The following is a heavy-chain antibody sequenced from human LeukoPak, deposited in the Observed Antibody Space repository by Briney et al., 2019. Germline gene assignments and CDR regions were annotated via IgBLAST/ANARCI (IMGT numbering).Heavy chain of an antibody. CDR2: ISGSGGST. Sequence: GGSLRLSCAASGFTFSSYAMSWVRQAPGKGLEWVSAISGSGGSTYYADSVKGRFTISRDNSKNTLYLQMNSLRAEDTAVYYCAKQSYYDSSGYVGSFDYWGQGTLVTVSS. V-gene: IGHV3-23*01. D-gene: IGHD3-22*01. CDR3: AKQSYYDSSGYVGSFDY. J-gene: IGHJ4*02. CDR1: GFTFSSYA.